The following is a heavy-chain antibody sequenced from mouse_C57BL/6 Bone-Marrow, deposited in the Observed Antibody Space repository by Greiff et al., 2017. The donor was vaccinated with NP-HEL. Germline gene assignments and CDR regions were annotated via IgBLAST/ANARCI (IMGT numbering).Heavy chain of an antibody. D-gene: IGHD3-2*02. V-gene: IGHV1-55*01. CDR3: ARWGSSVLYYAMDY. Sequence: QVQLQQPGAELVKPGASVKMSCKASGYTFTSYWITWVKQRPGQGLEWIGDIYPGSGSTNYNEKFKSKATLTVDTSSSTAYMQLSSRTSEDSAVYYCARWGSSVLYYAMDYWGQGTSVTVSS. J-gene: IGHJ4*01. CDR2: IYPGSGST. CDR1: GYTFTSYW.